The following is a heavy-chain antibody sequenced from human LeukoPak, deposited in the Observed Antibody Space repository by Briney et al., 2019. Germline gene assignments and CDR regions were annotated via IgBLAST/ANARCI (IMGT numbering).Heavy chain of an antibody. J-gene: IGHJ3*02. CDR3: ARDRVFFYGSGSYVRGFDI. V-gene: IGHV3-21*06. CDR1: GFTFTSYS. D-gene: IGHD3-10*01. Sequence: GGSLRLSCAASGFTFTSYSMNWVRRAPGKGLEWVSSISSGSSYIYYADSVKGRFTISRDNAKNSLYLQMNSLRADDTALYYCARDRVFFYGSGSYVRGFDIWGQGTMVTVSS. CDR2: ISSGSSYI.